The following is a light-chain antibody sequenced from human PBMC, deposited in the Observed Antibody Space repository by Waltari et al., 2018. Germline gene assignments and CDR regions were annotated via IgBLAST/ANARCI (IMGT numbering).Light chain of an antibody. Sequence: QSGLTQPPSVSAAPGPKVTISCSGSGSNIGNNYVSWYQQLPGTAPKLLIYDNNKRPSGIPDRFSGSKSGTSATLGITGLQTGDEADYYCGTWDNSLSAGVFGGGTKLTVL. CDR1: GSNIGNNY. V-gene: IGLV1-51*01. CDR2: DNN. CDR3: GTWDNSLSAGV. J-gene: IGLJ3*02.